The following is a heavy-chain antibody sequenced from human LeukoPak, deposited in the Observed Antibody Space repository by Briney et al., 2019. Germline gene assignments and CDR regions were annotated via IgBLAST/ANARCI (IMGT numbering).Heavy chain of an antibody. CDR3: AKDGVVVPAAQYYFDY. Sequence: GGSLRLSCAASGFTFSSYAMSWVRQAPGKGLEWVSAISGSGGSTYYADSVKGRFTISRDNSKNTLYLQMNSLRAEDTAVYYCAKDGVVVPAAQYYFDYRGQGTLVTVSS. J-gene: IGHJ4*02. D-gene: IGHD2-2*01. CDR2: ISGSGGST. CDR1: GFTFSSYA. V-gene: IGHV3-23*01.